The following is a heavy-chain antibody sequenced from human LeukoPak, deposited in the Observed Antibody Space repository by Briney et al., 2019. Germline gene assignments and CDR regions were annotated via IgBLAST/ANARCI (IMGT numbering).Heavy chain of an antibody. CDR1: GGSISSSSYY. V-gene: IGHV4-39*07. Sequence: SETLSLTCTVSGGSISSSSYYWGWIRQPPGKGLEWIGSIYYSGSTYYNPSLKSRVTISVDTSKNQFSLKLSSVTAADTAVYYCQRGVGLRTASWYFDYWGQGTLVTVSS. J-gene: IGHJ4*02. D-gene: IGHD3-10*01. CDR3: QRGVGLRTASWYFDY. CDR2: IYYSGST.